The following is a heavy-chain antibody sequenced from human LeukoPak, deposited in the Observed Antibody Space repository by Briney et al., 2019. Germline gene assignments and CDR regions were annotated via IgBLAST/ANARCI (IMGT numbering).Heavy chain of an antibody. J-gene: IGHJ3*02. CDR1: GGSISSGDYY. CDR3: ARWNWSGCSGGSCYPRSAFDI. D-gene: IGHD2-15*01. CDR2: IYYSGST. V-gene: IGHV4-30-4*08. Sequence: SQTLSLTCTVSGGSISSGDYYWSWIRQPPGKGLEWIGYIYYSGSTYYNPSLESRVTISVDTSKNQFSLKLSSVTAADTAVYYCARWNWSGCSGGSCYPRSAFDIWGQGTMVTVSS.